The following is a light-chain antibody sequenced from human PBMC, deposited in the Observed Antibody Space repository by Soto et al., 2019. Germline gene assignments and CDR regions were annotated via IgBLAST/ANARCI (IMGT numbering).Light chain of an antibody. CDR2: GAS. Sequence: EIVMTQSPATLSVSPGERATLSCRASQTVNNNLAWYQQKPGQAPRLLIYGASARATGIPARFSGSGSGKDLTLTISSLQSEDFAVYYCQQYNNWPLTFGGGTKVEIK. V-gene: IGKV3-15*01. CDR3: QQYNNWPLT. CDR1: QTVNNN. J-gene: IGKJ4*01.